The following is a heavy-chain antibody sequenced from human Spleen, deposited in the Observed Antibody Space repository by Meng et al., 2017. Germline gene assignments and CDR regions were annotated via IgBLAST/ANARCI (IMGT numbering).Heavy chain of an antibody. CDR1: GGSISNGDSY. J-gene: IGHJ4*02. Sequence: QVQLQQSGPGLVQPSGPLSLTCAVSGGSISNGDSYWSWIRQPPGKGLEWIGYIHSRESPYYDPSLKSRVSISEDTAKNQFSLKLTSVTAADTAVYYCARESRWSYLDYWGQGTLVTVSS. V-gene: IGHV4-30-4*01. D-gene: IGHD3-16*02. CDR2: IHSRESP. CDR3: ARESRWSYLDY.